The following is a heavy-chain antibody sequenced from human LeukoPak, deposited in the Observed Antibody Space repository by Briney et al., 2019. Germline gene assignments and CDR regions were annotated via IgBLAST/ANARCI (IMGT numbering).Heavy chain of an antibody. CDR1: GGSFSGYY. J-gene: IGHJ5*02. CDR2: INHSGST. V-gene: IGHV4-34*01. CDR3: ASGGGTVTTYQKNWFDP. Sequence: PSETMSLTCAVYGGSFSGYYWSWIRQPPGKGLEWIGEINHSGSTNSNPSLKSRVTISGDTSKNQFSLKLSSVTAADTAVYYCASGGGTVTTYQKNWFDPWGQGTLVTVSS. D-gene: IGHD4-17*01.